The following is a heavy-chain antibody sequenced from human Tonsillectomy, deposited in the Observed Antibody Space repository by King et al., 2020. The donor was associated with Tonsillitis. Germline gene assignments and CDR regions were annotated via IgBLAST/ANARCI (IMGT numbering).Heavy chain of an antibody. D-gene: IGHD2-2*02. CDR3: ARLGGEPAAIWHAFDV. CDR1: GFTFSNLG. CDR2: IWHDGSVK. Sequence: VQLVESGGGVVQPGRSLRLSCAASGFTFSNLGIHWVRQAPGKGLEWVAAIWHDGSVKKYADSVRGLFTMSRDTSKNTVHLQMNSLRAEDTAVYYWARLGGEPAAIWHAFDVWGLGTMVTVSS. J-gene: IGHJ3*01. V-gene: IGHV3-33*08.